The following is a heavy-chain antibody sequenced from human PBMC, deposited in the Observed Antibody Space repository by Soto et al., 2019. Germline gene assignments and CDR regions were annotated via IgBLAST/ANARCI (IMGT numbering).Heavy chain of an antibody. CDR3: ASYFYMSSPGYFDY. Sequence: QVHLQESGPGLVKPSETLSLTCTVSGGSISSYYWSWIRQPPGKGLEWIGFISISGSASYDPSLKSRVTISLDTSKNQFSLKLRSVTAADTALYFCASYFYMSSPGYFDYWGQGTLVTVSS. J-gene: IGHJ4*02. D-gene: IGHD6-19*01. CDR1: GGSISSYY. CDR2: ISISGSA. V-gene: IGHV4-59*01.